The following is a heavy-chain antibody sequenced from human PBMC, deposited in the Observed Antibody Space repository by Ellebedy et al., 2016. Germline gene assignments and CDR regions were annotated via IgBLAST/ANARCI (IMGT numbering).Heavy chain of an antibody. CDR2: VDSSGNT. V-gene: IGHV4-4*07. J-gene: IGHJ4*02. D-gene: IGHD2-21*01. Sequence: SETLSLTCAVSGASITSDYWSWVRQPAGKGLEWIGRVDSSGNTNYNPSLKHRVTMSLDTSKNQFSLKLTSVTAADTGVYYCARGLTPHFDSWGQGALVTVSS. CDR1: GASITSDY. CDR3: ARGLTPHFDS.